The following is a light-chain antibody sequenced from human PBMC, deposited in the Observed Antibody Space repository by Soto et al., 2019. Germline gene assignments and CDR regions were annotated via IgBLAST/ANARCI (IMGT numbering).Light chain of an antibody. V-gene: IGKV3-20*01. CDR3: QQFGSSLP. CDR1: QSVGSS. CDR2: SVS. J-gene: IGKJ4*01. Sequence: EIVLTQSPGTLSLSPGERATLSCRASQSVGSSLAWYQQKPGQAPRLLIYSVSNRATGIPDRFSGRGSGTDFTLTISRLEPEDFAVYYCQQFGSSLPFGGGTKVDIK.